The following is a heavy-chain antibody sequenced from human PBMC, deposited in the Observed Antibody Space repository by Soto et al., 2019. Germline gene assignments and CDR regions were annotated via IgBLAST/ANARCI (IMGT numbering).Heavy chain of an antibody. J-gene: IGHJ4*02. CDR2: ISWNSNII. D-gene: IGHD2-15*01. CDR1: GSTFDDYA. V-gene: IGHV3-9*01. CDR3: AKGGPDGFCSGGRCYFDY. Sequence: EVQLVESGGGLVQPGRSLRLSCAASGSTFDDYAMHWVRRVPGKGLEWVSSISWNSNIIGYADSVKGRFTISRDNAKNSLYLQMNSLRPEDTALYYCAKGGPDGFCSGGRCYFDYWGQGTLVTVSS.